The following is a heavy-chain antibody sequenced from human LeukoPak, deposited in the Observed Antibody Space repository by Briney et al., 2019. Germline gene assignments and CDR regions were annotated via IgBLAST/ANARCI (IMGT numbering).Heavy chain of an antibody. D-gene: IGHD3-9*01. V-gene: IGHV3-49*04. CDR3: TRGLRGYDILTGYYSDPFDY. CDR2: IRSKAYGGTT. CDR1: GFTFGDYA. Sequence: GGSLRLSCTASGFTFGDYAMSWVRQAPGKGLEWVGFIRSKAYGGTTEYAASVKGGFTISRDDTKSIAYLQMNSLKTEDTAVYYRTRGLRGYDILTGYYSDPFDYWGQGTLVTVSS. J-gene: IGHJ4*02.